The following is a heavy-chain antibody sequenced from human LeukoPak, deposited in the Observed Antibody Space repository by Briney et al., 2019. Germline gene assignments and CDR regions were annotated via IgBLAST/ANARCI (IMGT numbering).Heavy chain of an antibody. J-gene: IGHJ4*02. CDR1: GYSFTYYW. D-gene: IGHD1-1*01. V-gene: IGHV5-51*01. Sequence: GESLKISCKGAGYSFTYYWIGWVRQMPGKGLEWMGIIYPGDSDTRYRPSFQGQVTISVDKSISTAYLQWSSLKASDTAMYYCARQDGNSKYYFDYWGQGTLVTVSS. CDR2: IYPGDSDT. CDR3: ARQDGNSKYYFDY.